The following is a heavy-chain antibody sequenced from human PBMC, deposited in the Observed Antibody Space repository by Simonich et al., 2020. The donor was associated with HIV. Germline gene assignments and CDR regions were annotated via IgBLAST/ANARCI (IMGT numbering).Heavy chain of an antibody. D-gene: IGHD4-17*01. CDR1: GYSFTSHG. J-gene: IGHJ2*01. Sequence: QVHLVQSGAEVKKPGASVKVSCKASGYSFTSHGISWVRQAPGQGLEWMGAIKPYNGNTNCEQEVQGRVIMTTDTATSTAYMELRSLRADDTAVYYCARDRRSMTTVAYSWYFDLWGRGTLVTVSS. V-gene: IGHV1-18*01. CDR2: IKPYNGNT. CDR3: ARDRRSMTTVAYSWYFDL.